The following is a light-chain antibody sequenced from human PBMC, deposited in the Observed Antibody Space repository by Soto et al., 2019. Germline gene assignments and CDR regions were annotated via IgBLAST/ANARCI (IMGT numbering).Light chain of an antibody. Sequence: QSALTQPPSASGSPGQSVTISCTGTSSDVGGYNYVSWYQHQPGKAPKLMIYDVSGRPSGVPDRFSGSKSGNTASLTVSGLQAEDEADYYGSSYAGGNNLLFGGGTKLTVL. CDR3: SSYAGGNNLL. J-gene: IGLJ3*02. CDR1: SSDVGGYNY. V-gene: IGLV2-8*01. CDR2: DVS.